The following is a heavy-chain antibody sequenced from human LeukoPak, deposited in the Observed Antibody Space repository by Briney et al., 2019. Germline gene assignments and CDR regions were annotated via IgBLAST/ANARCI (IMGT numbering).Heavy chain of an antibody. CDR2: IIPILGIA. J-gene: IGHJ4*02. CDR1: GGTFSSYA. D-gene: IGHD1-26*01. CDR3: ARVSSLGWELQQDY. Sequence: GASVKVSCKASGGTFSSYAISWVRQAPGQGLEWMGRIIPILGIANYAQKFQGRVTITADKSTSTAYMELSSLRSEDTAVYYCARVSSLGWELQQDYWGQGTLVTVSS. V-gene: IGHV1-69*04.